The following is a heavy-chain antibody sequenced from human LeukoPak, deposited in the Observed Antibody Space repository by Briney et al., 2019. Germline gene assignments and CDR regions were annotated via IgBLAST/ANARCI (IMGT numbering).Heavy chain of an antibody. CDR3: ARDRNYYGSGSPHPDY. CDR2: IKQDGSEK. CDR1: GFTFSTYW. Sequence: GGSLRLSCAASGFTFSTYWMSWVRQAPGKGLEWVANIKQDGSEKYYVDSVKGRFTISRDNAKNSLYLQMNSLRADDTAVYYCARDRNYYGSGSPHPDYWGQGTLVTVSS. V-gene: IGHV3-7*05. D-gene: IGHD3-10*01. J-gene: IGHJ4*02.